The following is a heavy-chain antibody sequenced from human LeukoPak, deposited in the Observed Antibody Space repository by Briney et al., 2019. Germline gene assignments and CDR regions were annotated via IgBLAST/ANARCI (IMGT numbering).Heavy chain of an antibody. J-gene: IGHJ6*02. V-gene: IGHV1-2*02. D-gene: IGHD1-7*01. CDR3: ARDLSELNSGMDV. Sequence: ASVKVSCKASGYTFTGYYMHWVRQAPGQGLEWMGWINPNSGGTNYAQKFQGRVIMTRDTSISTAYMELSRLRSDDTAVYYCARDLSELNSGMDVWGQGTTVTVSS. CDR1: GYTFTGYY. CDR2: INPNSGGT.